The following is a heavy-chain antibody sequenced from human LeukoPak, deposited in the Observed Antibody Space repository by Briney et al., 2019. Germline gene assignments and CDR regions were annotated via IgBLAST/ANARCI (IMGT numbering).Heavy chain of an antibody. CDR2: IKSKTDGGTT. CDR3: ARNHYYGSGSYHYYYYYMDV. CDR1: GFTFSNAW. Sequence: GGSLRLSCAASGFTFSNAWMSWVRQAPGKGLEWVGRIKSKTDGGTTDYAAPVKGRFTISRDDSKNTLYLQMNSLRAEDTAVYYCARNHYYGSGSYHYYYYYMDVWGKGTTVTVSS. D-gene: IGHD3-10*01. V-gene: IGHV3-15*05. J-gene: IGHJ6*03.